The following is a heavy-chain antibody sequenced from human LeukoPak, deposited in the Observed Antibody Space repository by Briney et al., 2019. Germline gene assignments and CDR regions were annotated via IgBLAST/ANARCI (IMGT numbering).Heavy chain of an antibody. CDR1: GFTFSSYS. D-gene: IGHD4-11*01. J-gene: IGHJ4*02. V-gene: IGHV3-21*01. CDR3: ARDWAIGYSNYVGY. Sequence: PGGSLRLSCAASGFTFSSYSMSWVRQAPGKGLEWVSSISSSSSYIYYADSVKGRFTISRDNAKNSLYLQMNSLRAEDTDVYYCARDWAIGYSNYVGYWGQGTLVTVSS. CDR2: ISSSSSYI.